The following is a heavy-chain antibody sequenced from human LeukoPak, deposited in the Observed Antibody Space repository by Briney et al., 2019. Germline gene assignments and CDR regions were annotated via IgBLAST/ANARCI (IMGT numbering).Heavy chain of an antibody. CDR3: ARDARTVGITMIVVGFLY. J-gene: IGHJ1*01. CDR1: GFTFSSYA. CDR2: ISYDGSNK. D-gene: IGHD3-22*01. Sequence: GGSLRLSCAASGFTFSSYAMYWVRQSPGEGLEWVAVISYDGSNKYYADSVKGRFTISRDNSKNTLYLQMNSLRADDTAVYYCARDARTVGITMIVVGFLYWGQGTLVTVSS. V-gene: IGHV3-30*04.